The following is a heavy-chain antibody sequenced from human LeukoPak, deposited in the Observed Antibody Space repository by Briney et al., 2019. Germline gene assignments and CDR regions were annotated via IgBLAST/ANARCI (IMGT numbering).Heavy chain of an antibody. J-gene: IGHJ4*02. CDR1: GGSFSGYY. V-gene: IGHV4-34*01. CDR3: ARGQSYGLYYFDY. Sequence: SETLSLTCAVYGGSFSGYYWSWIRQPPGKGLEWIGEINHSGSTNYNPSLKSQVTISVDTSKNQFSLKLSSVTAADTAVYYCARGQSYGLYYFDYWGQGTLVTVSS. CDR2: INHSGST. D-gene: IGHD1-26*01.